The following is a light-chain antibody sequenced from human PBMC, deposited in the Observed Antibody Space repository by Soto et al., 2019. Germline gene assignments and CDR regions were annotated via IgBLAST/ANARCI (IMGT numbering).Light chain of an antibody. V-gene: IGKV1-5*03. CDR3: LQYDSHTRT. J-gene: IGKJ1*01. CDR1: QSITDW. CDR2: KAS. Sequence: DIQMTQSPSTLSASVGDRVTITCRASQSITDWLAWYQQKPGRAPRLLIYKASNLENGVPSRFRGSGSGTDFTLTINNVQPDDFATYYCLQYDSHTRTFGDGTTVDFK.